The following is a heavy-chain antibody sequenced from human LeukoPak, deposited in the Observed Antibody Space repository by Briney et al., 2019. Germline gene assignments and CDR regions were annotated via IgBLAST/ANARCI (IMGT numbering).Heavy chain of an antibody. CDR2: ISSSSSTI. J-gene: IGHJ3*02. CDR1: GFTFSSYS. V-gene: IGHV3-48*01. CDR3: ARGGPVVVRGPFDI. Sequence: PWGSLRLSCAASGFTFSSYSMNWVRQAPGKGLEWVSYISSSSSTIYYADSVKGRFTISRDNAKNSLYLQMNSLRAEDTAVYYCARGGPVVVRGPFDIWGQGTMVTVSS. D-gene: IGHD2-15*01.